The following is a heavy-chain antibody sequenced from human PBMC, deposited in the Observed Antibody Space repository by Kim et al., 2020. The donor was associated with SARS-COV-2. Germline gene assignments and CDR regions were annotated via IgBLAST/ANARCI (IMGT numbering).Heavy chain of an antibody. CDR1: GYSFTSYW. CDR3: ARLPDSSGWHYYFDY. J-gene: IGHJ4*02. Sequence: GESLQISCKGSGYSFTSYWISWVRQMPGKGLEWMGRIDPSDSYTNYSPSFQGHVTISADKSIRTAYLQWSSLKASDTAMYYCARLPDSSGWHYYFDYWGQGTLVTVSS. D-gene: IGHD6-19*01. V-gene: IGHV5-10-1*01. CDR2: IDPSDSYT.